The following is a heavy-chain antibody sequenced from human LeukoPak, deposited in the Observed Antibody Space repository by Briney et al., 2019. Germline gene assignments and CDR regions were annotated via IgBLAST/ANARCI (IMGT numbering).Heavy chain of an antibody. CDR1: GFTFSSYS. CDR2: ISSSSYI. V-gene: IGHV3-21*01. Sequence: GGSLRLSCAASGFTFSSYSMNWVRQAPGKGLEWVSSISSSSYIYYADSVKGRFTISRDNAKNSLYLQMNSLRAEDTAVYYCASIAAHKKSGYWGQGTLVTVSS. J-gene: IGHJ4*02. D-gene: IGHD6-6*01. CDR3: ASIAAHKKSGY.